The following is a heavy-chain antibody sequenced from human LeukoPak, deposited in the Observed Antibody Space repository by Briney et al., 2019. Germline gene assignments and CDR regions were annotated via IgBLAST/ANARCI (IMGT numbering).Heavy chain of an antibody. CDR3: ARDPSGFGEEAFDI. D-gene: IGHD3-10*01. Sequence: GASVKVSCKASGYTFTGYYMHWVRQAPGQGLEWMGWINPNSGGTNYAQKFQGRDTMTRDTSISTAYMELSRLRSDDTAVYYCARDPSGFGEEAFDIWGQGTMVTVSS. CDR1: GYTFTGYY. V-gene: IGHV1-2*02. CDR2: INPNSGGT. J-gene: IGHJ3*02.